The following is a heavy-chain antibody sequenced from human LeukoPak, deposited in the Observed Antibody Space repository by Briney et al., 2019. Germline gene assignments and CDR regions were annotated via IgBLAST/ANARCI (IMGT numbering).Heavy chain of an antibody. V-gene: IGHV1-46*01. Sequence: ASVKVSCKTSGYTFISYYMHWVRQAPGQGLEWMGIINPSGGRTNHAEKFQGRVTMTRDTSTSTFYMELSSLRSEDTAVYYCARLETLGSSIGDYWRQGTPVTVSS. CDR2: INPSGGRT. CDR1: GYTFISYY. D-gene: IGHD6-6*01. J-gene: IGHJ4*02. CDR3: ARLETLGSSIGDY.